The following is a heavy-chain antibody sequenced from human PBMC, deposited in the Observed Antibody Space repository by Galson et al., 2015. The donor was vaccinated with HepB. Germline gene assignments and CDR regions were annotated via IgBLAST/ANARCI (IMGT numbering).Heavy chain of an antibody. D-gene: IGHD3-10*01. CDR3: ARRGGYYYAMDV. J-gene: IGHJ6*02. CDR1: GYSFTSYW. CDR2: IDPSDSYT. V-gene: IGHV5-10-1*01. Sequence: QSGAEVKKPGESLRISCNGSGYSFTSYWISWVRQMPGKGLEWMGRIDPSDSYTNYSPSFQGHVTISADKSISTAYLQWSSLKASDTAMYHCARRGGYYYAMDVWGQGTTVTVSS.